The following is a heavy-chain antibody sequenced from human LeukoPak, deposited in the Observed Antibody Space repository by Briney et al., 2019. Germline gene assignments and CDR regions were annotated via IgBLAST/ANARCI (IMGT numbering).Heavy chain of an antibody. D-gene: IGHD1-26*01. V-gene: IGHV1-2*02. CDR2: INPNGGGT. Sequence: GASVKVSCKASGYIFTDHYMHWVRQAPGQGLEWMGWINPNGGGTEYEQKFQDRVTMTSDTSITTAYLELNSLRSDDTAVYYCTREGWYTGNPLRGNWFDPWGQGTLVTVSS. CDR3: TREGWYTGNPLRGNWFDP. J-gene: IGHJ5*02. CDR1: GYIFTDHY.